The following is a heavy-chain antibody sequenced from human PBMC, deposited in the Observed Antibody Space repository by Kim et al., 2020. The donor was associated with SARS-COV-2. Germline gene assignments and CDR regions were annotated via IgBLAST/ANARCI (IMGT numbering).Heavy chain of an antibody. J-gene: IGHJ4*02. CDR3: ASHCSSTSCPIDY. V-gene: IGHV4-4*02. D-gene: IGHD2-2*01. CDR1: GGSISSSNW. Sequence: SETLSLTCAVSGGSISSSNWWSWVRQPPGKGLEWIGEIYHSGSTNYNPSLKSRVTISVDKSKNQFSLKLSSVTAADTAVYYCASHCSSTSCPIDYWGQGTLVTVSS. CDR2: IYHSGST.